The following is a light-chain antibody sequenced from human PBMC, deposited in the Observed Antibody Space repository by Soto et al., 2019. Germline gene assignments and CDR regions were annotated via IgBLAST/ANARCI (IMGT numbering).Light chain of an antibody. V-gene: IGKV3-15*01. CDR2: DAS. CDR3: QQYNDWPPNYT. CDR1: QSVSSN. J-gene: IGKJ2*01. Sequence: EIVMTQSPATLSVSPGERATLSCRASQSVSSNLAWYQQKPGQAPRLLIYDASTRATGIPARFSGSWSGTEFTLTINSLQSEDFAVYYCQQYNDWPPNYTFGQGTKLEIK.